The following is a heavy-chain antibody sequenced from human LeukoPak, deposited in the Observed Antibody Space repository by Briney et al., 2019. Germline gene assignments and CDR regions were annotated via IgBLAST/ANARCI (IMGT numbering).Heavy chain of an antibody. CDR1: GGSDSSDSYY. J-gene: IGHJ6*03. V-gene: IGHV4-61*01. Sequence: SETLSLTCTVCGGSDSSDSYYWSWIRQPPGRGLEWIGFSYDSGSTNYNPSLKSRVTISGDTSKDQFYLKLSSVTAADTAVYYCARGRGTGYYYSYMDVWGKGNTVTVSS. CDR2: SYDSGST. D-gene: IGHD1-14*01. CDR3: ARGRGTGYYYSYMDV.